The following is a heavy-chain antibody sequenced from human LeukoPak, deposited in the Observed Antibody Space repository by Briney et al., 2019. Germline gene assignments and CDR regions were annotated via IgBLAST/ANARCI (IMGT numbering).Heavy chain of an antibody. CDR3: ARGTNAFINV. Sequence: SGTLSLTCAVSGGSISSSNWWSWVRQPPGKGLEWIGEIYHSGSTNYNPSLKSRVTMSVDRSNNQFSLKLNSVTAADTAVYYCARGTNAFINVWGKGTTVTVSS. CDR1: GGSISSSNW. V-gene: IGHV4-4*02. CDR2: IYHSGST. D-gene: IGHD3-16*01. J-gene: IGHJ6*04.